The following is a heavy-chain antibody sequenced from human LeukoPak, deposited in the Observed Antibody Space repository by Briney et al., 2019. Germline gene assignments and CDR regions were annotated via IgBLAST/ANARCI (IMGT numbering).Heavy chain of an antibody. CDR2: IYYSGST. D-gene: IGHD3-3*01. CDR3: AREDYDFWSGSETPYYYMDV. CDR1: GGSISSYY. J-gene: IGHJ6*03. Sequence: SETLSLTCTVSGGSISSYYWSWIRQPPGKGLEWIGYIYYSGSTNYNPSLKSRVTISVDTSKNQFSLKLSSVTAADTAEYYCAREDYDFWSGSETPYYYMDVWGKGTTVTVSS. V-gene: IGHV4-59*01.